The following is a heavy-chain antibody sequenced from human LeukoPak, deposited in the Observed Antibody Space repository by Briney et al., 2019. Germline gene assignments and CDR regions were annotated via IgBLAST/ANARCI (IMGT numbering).Heavy chain of an antibody. CDR3: VRGQYDSGNYCGGDV. J-gene: IGHJ6*02. CDR1: GFTFSDHY. V-gene: IGHV3-72*01. D-gene: IGHD3-10*01. Sequence: GGSLRLSCAASGFTFSDHYMDWVRQAPGKGLEWVARTRNKANSHTTEYAASVKGRFTISRDDSTNSLYLQMNSLKTEDTAVYHCVRGQYDSGNYCGGDVWGQGTTVTVSS. CDR2: TRNKANSHTT.